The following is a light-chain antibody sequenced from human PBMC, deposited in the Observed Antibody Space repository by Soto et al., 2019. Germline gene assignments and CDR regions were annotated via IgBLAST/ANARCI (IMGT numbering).Light chain of an antibody. Sequence: EIVLTQSPGTLSLSPGERATLSCRASQSISSSDLAWYQHRPGQAPRLLIYAASSRATGIPVRFSGSGSGTDFTLSISRLEPDDFAVYYCQHYGSSSWTFGQGTKLEIK. J-gene: IGKJ1*01. CDR1: QSISSSD. CDR3: QHYGSSSWT. V-gene: IGKV3-20*01. CDR2: AAS.